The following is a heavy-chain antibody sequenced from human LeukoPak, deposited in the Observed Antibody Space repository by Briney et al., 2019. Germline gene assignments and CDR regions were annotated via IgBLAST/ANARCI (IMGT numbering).Heavy chain of an antibody. CDR1: GYTFTGYY. CDR2: INPNIGVT. V-gene: IGHV1-2*02. J-gene: IGHJ4*02. Sequence: ASVKVSCKASGYTFTGYYVHWVRQAPGQGLEWMGWINPNIGVTSYAQKFQGRVTMTRDTSISTAYMELSRLTFDDTAVYYCARAPLGLPFDYWGQGSLVTVSS. CDR3: ARAPLGLPFDY.